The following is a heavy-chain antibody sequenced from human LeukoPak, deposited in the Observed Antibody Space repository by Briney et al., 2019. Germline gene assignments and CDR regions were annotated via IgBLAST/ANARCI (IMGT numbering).Heavy chain of an antibody. V-gene: IGHV4-59*01. J-gene: IGHJ4*02. Sequence: PSETLSLTCTVSGGSISSYYWSWIRQPPGKGLEWIGYIYYSGSTNYNPSLKSRVTISVDTSKNQFSLKLSSVTAADTAVYYCARAVRTVGIDYWGQGTLVTVSS. D-gene: IGHD4-11*01. CDR3: ARAVRTVGIDY. CDR1: GGSISSYY. CDR2: IYYSGST.